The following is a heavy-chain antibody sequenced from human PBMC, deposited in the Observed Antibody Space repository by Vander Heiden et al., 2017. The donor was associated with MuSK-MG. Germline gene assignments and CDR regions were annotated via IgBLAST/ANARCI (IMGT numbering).Heavy chain of an antibody. Sequence: QVQLVPSGAEVKKPGASVKVSCKVSGYTLPELSMHWVRQAPGKGLEWMGGFDPEDGETIYAQKFQGRVTMTEDTSTDTAYMELSSLRSEDTAVYYCATVDFEWLRPRTYYFDYWGQGTLVTVSS. CDR3: ATVDFEWLRPRTYYFDY. CDR1: GYTLPELS. D-gene: IGHD5-12*01. V-gene: IGHV1-24*01. CDR2: FDPEDGET. J-gene: IGHJ4*02.